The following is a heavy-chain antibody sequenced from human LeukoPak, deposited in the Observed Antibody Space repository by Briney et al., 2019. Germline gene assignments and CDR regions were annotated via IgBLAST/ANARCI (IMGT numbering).Heavy chain of an antibody. Sequence: LRLSCAASGFTFSSYEMNWVRQAPGKGLEWIGEINHSGSTNYNPSLKSRATISVDTSKNQFSLNLSSVTAADTAVYYCVRILNYYHSSGLDYWGQGTLVTVSS. D-gene: IGHD3-22*01. CDR1: GFTFSSYE. J-gene: IGHJ4*02. CDR2: INHSGST. CDR3: VRILNYYHSSGLDY. V-gene: IGHV4-34*01.